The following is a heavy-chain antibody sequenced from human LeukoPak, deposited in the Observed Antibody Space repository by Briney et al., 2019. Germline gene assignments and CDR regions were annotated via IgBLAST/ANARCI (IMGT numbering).Heavy chain of an antibody. Sequence: GGSLRLSCAASGFSIRNYWMSWVRQAPGKGLEWVANIKADGSESFYVDSVKGRFIISRDNAGNALYLQMNSLRAEDTAVYYCARKSSSWIGMDVWGQGTTVTVSS. CDR1: GFSIRNYW. V-gene: IGHV3-7*02. J-gene: IGHJ6*02. CDR3: ARKSSSWIGMDV. CDR2: IKADGSES. D-gene: IGHD6-13*01.